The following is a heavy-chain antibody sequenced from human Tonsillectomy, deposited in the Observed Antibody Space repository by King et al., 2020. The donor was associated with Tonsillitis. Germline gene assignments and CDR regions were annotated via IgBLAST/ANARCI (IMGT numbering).Heavy chain of an antibody. J-gene: IGHJ2*01. CDR3: ARXGDSGWXNWYFXL. V-gene: IGHV4-39*01. D-gene: IGHD6-19*01. Sequence: LQLQESGPGLVKPSETLSLTCTVSGGSISSSSYYWGWIRQPPGKGLEWIGNMYNSGSTYYNPSLKSRVTISVDTSKNQFSLKLSSVTAADTAVYYCARXGDSGWXNWYFXLWGRGTLVTVSS. CDR2: MYNSGST. CDR1: GGSISSSSYY.